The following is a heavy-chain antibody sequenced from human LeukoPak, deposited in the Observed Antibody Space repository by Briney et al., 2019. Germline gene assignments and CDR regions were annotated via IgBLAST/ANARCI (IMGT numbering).Heavy chain of an antibody. Sequence: KTGGSLRLSRAASGFTFSSYSMNWVRQAPGKGLEWVSSISSSSSYIYYADSVKGRFTISRDNAKNSLYLQMNSLRAEDTAVYYCARDLLTTVFDYWGQGTLVTVSS. D-gene: IGHD4-17*01. J-gene: IGHJ4*02. CDR1: GFTFSSYS. CDR3: ARDLLTTVFDY. CDR2: ISSSSSYI. V-gene: IGHV3-21*01.